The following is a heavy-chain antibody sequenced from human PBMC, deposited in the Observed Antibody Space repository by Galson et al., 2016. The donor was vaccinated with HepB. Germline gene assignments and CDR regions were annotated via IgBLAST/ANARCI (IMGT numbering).Heavy chain of an antibody. Sequence: SLRLSCAASGFTFSDYAFHWVRQAPGKGLEWVAVVSFDGNTRYYGDPVKGRFSFSRDNSNNTLVLQMDSLRSEETAVYFCAREADYDVSTGYFSSGWPLDHWGQGALVIVSS. CDR2: VSFDGNTR. D-gene: IGHD3-9*01. V-gene: IGHV3-30*04. CDR3: AREADYDVSTGYFSSGWPLDH. CDR1: GFTFSDYA. J-gene: IGHJ4*02.